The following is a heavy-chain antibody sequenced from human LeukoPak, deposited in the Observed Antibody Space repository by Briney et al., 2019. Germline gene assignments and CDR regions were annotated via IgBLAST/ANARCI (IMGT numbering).Heavy chain of an antibody. CDR3: ASTIVTTVYPPGWYFDL. Sequence: GGSLRLSCAASGFIFSSYNMNWVRQAPGKGLEWVSSISSRSRDVYYADSAKGRFTISRDNTKSSLFLQMDSLRAEGTAVYYCASTIVTTVYPPGWYFDLWGRGTQVTVSS. CDR2: ISSRSRDV. CDR1: GFIFSSYN. V-gene: IGHV3-21*06. D-gene: IGHD4-17*01. J-gene: IGHJ2*01.